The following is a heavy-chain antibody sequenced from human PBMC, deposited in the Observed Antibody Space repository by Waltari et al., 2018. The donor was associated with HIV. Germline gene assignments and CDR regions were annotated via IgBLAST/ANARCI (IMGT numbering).Heavy chain of an antibody. V-gene: IGHV3-53*01. D-gene: IGHD1-20*01. CDR1: GFTVSSNY. J-gene: IGHJ6*02. CDR3: ARDRRGITGGGEDV. Sequence: EVQLVESGGGLIQPGGSLRLSCAASGFTVSSNYMSWVRQAPGKGLEWVSVIYSGGSTYYADSVKGRFTISRDNSKNTLYLQMNSLRAEDTAVYYCARDRRGITGGGEDVWGQGTTVTVSS. CDR2: IYSGGST.